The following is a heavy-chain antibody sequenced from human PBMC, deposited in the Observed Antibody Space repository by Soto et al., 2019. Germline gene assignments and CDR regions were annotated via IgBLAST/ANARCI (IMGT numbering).Heavy chain of an antibody. V-gene: IGHV1-46*01. J-gene: IGHJ4*02. CDR2: INLSGGTT. CDR3: AKERSSGWSFDY. D-gene: IGHD6-19*01. CDR1: GYSFTSYY. Sequence: ASVKVSCKASGYSFTSYYMHWARQAPGQGLEWMGIINLSGGTTTYAQKFQGRVTMTRDTSTSTVYMELNSLRAEDTAVFYCAKERSSGWSFDYWGQGTLVTVSS.